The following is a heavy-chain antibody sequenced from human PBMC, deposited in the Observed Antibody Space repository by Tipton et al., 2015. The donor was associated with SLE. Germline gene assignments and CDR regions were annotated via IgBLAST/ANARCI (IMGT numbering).Heavy chain of an antibody. CDR3: ARRMGENPFDY. Sequence: SLRLSCVVSGFTFSSYTMNWVRQAPGKGLEWVSSISSRSAYIYHADSLKGRFTISRDNAKNSLFLQMNSLRAEDSGIYYCARRMGENPFDYWGQGTLVTVSS. D-gene: IGHD2-21*01. CDR1: GFTFSSYT. CDR2: ISSRSAYI. J-gene: IGHJ4*02. V-gene: IGHV3-21*03.